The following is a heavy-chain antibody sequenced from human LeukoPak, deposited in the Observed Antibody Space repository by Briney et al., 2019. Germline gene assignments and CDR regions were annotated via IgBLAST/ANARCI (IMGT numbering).Heavy chain of an antibody. CDR3: ARAGDYYDSSGHNAFDI. D-gene: IGHD3-22*01. J-gene: IGHJ3*02. V-gene: IGHV4-59*01. CDR1: GGSISSYY. Sequence: SETLSLTCTVSGGSISSYYWSWIRRPPGKGLEWIGYIYYSGSTNYNPSLKSRVTISVDTSKNQFSLKLSSVTAADTAVYYCARAGDYYDSSGHNAFDIWGQGTMVTVSS. CDR2: IYYSGST.